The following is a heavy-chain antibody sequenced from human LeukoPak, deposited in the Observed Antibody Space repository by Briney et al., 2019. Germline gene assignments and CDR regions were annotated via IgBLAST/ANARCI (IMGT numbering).Heavy chain of an antibody. CDR3: ARDTRQTAVTNFDS. CDR2: ISSSGSAI. J-gene: IGHJ4*02. V-gene: IGHV3-48*03. CDR1: GFIFTNYE. D-gene: IGHD4-17*01. Sequence: QSGGSLRLSCAASGFIFTNYEMNWVRQAPGKGLEGVSYISSSGSAIYYADAVKGRCTISRDDANNSLFLQMNSLRAEDTAIYYCARDTRQTAVTNFDSWGQGTLVTVSS.